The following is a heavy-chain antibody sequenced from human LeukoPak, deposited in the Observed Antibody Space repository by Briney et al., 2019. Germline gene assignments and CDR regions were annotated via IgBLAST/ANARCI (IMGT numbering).Heavy chain of an antibody. V-gene: IGHV1-69*06. D-gene: IGHD4-17*01. CDR1: GGTFSSYA. CDR3: AREGDYGDYGY. CDR2: IIPIFGTA. J-gene: IGHJ4*02. Sequence: SVKVSCKASGGTFSSYAISWVRQAPGQGLEWMGGIIPIFGTANYAQKFQGRVTITADKSTSTAYMELSSLRSDDTAVYYCAREGDYGDYGYWGQGTLVTVSS.